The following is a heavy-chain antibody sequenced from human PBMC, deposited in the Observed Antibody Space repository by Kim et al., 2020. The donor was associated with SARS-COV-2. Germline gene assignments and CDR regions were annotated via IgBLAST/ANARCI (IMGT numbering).Heavy chain of an antibody. D-gene: IGHD1-1*01. J-gene: IGHJ3*02. CDR1: GGSISSNSYY. CDR2: IYYSGST. CDR3: ARGLVDAGWRYTRNDAFDI. Sequence: SETLSLTCTVSGGSISSNSYYWGWIRQPPGKGLEWIGSIYYSGSTYYNPSLKSRVTISVDTSKNQFSLKLSSVTAADTAVYYCARGLVDAGWRYTRNDAFDIWGQGTMVTVSS. V-gene: IGHV4-39*01.